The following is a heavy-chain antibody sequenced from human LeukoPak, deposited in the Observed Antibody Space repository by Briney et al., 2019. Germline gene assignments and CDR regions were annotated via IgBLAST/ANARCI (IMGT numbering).Heavy chain of an antibody. J-gene: IGHJ6*02. CDR1: GFTFSSYG. D-gene: IGHD6-13*01. Sequence: GGSLRLSCAASGFTFSSYGMHWVRQAPGKGLEWVAVISYDGSNKYYADSVKGRFTISRDNSKNTLYLQMNSLRAEDTAVYYCARDSSSWDYYYGMDVWGQGTTVTVSS. CDR2: ISYDGSNK. CDR3: ARDSSSWDYYYGMDV. V-gene: IGHV3-30*03.